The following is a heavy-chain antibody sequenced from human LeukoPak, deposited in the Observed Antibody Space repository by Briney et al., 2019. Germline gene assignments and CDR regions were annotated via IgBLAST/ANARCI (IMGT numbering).Heavy chain of an antibody. D-gene: IGHD4-17*01. Sequence: SETLSLTCTVSGGFNRSYYWSWMRQPPGKGLEWIGYIYYSGSTSYNPSLKSRVSISVDTSKNQFSLKLSSVTAADEDVYYCARTGSTVTMLYPFDHRGQGTLVTVSS. CDR1: GGFNRSYY. J-gene: IGHJ4*02. CDR3: ARTGSTVTMLYPFDH. CDR2: IYYSGST. V-gene: IGHV4-59*01.